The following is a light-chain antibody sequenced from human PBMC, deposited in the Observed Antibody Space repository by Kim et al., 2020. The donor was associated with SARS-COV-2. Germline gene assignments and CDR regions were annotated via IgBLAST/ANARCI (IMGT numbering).Light chain of an antibody. CDR2: DAS. CDR3: HQYDNWPPHT. CDR1: LSIGSN. V-gene: IGKV3-15*01. J-gene: IGKJ4*01. Sequence: SPGERATLSCRASLSIGSNLAWYQQKPGQAPRLLIYDASTRATGIPARFSGSGSGTEFTLTISALQSEDFAVYYCHQYDNWPPHTFGGGTKVDIK.